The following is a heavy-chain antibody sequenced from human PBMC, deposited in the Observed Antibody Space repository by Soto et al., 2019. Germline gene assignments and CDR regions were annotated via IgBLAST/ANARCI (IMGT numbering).Heavy chain of an antibody. CDR3: AKDPMATVTTADY. D-gene: IGHD4-17*01. Sequence: EVQLVESGGGLVQPGRSLRLSCAASGFTFDDYAMHWVRQAPGKGPEWVSGISWNSGSIGYADSVKGRFTISRDNAKNSLYLQMNSLRAEDTALYYCAKDPMATVTTADYWGQGTLVTVSS. CDR1: GFTFDDYA. V-gene: IGHV3-9*01. J-gene: IGHJ4*02. CDR2: ISWNSGSI.